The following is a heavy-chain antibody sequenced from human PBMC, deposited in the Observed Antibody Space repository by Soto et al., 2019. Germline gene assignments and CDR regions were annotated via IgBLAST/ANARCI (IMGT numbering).Heavy chain of an antibody. J-gene: IGHJ4*02. D-gene: IGHD1-20*01. CDR3: ARGSSWNTYFDY. CDR1: GFTFSNYW. V-gene: IGHV3-7*05. CDR2: IKQDGSEK. Sequence: EVQLVESGGGLVQPGGSLRLSCAASGFTFSNYWMHWVRQAPGKGLEWVANIKQDGSEKYYVDSVKGRFTISRDNAKNLLYLQMNSLRDENTAVYYCARGSSWNTYFDYWGQGTLVPVSS.